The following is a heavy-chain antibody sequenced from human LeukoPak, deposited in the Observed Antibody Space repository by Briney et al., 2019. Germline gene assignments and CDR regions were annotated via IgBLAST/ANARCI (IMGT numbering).Heavy chain of an antibody. J-gene: IGHJ4*02. Sequence: PSETLSLTCTVSGGSISSHFWSWIRLPPGKGLEWIRYFSDRGGPNYNPSLKSRVTISGDTSKNQVSLKLRSVTAADTAIYYCARDYDYFDYWGQGTQVTVSS. D-gene: IGHD3-16*01. V-gene: IGHV4-59*11. CDR3: ARDYDYFDY. CDR2: FSDRGGP. CDR1: GGSISSHF.